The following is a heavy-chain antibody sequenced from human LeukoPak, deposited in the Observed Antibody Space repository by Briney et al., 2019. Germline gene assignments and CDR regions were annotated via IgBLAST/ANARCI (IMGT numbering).Heavy chain of an antibody. V-gene: IGHV4-59*01. CDR1: GGSISSYY. CDR2: IYYSGST. J-gene: IGHJ4*02. D-gene: IGHD6-19*01. CDR3: ARAYSSGWYGYYFDY. Sequence: SETLSLTCTVSGGSISSYYWSWIRQPPGKGLEWIGYIYYSGSTNYNPSLKSRVTISVDTSKNQFSLKLSSVTAADTAVYYCARAYSSGWYGYYFDYWGQGTLVTVSS.